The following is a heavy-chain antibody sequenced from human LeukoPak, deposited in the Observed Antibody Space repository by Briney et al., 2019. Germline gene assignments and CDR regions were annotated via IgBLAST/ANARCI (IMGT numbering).Heavy chain of an antibody. CDR1: GVSISSSY. CDR3: AGFGAGSYY. CDR2: IYTPGSTDTT. Sequence: PSQTLSLTCTVSGVSISSSYCSWIRQPAGKGLEWVGRIYTPGSTDTTDFNPSLKSPVSTSGDTPKSQFSLKLGTVPAADAAVYYCAGFGAGSYYWGEGTLVTVSS. D-gene: IGHD3-10*01. V-gene: IGHV4-4*07. J-gene: IGHJ4*02.